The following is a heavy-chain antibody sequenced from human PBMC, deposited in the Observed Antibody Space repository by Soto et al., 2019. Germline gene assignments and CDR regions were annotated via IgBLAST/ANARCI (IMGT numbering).Heavy chain of an antibody. CDR1: GGSFSAYY. D-gene: IGHD2-2*01. V-gene: IGHV4-34*01. Sequence: SETLSLTCAVYGGSFSAYYWTWIRQPPGKGLEWLGEINHSGITNYHPSLQSRVTISVDTYKNQFSLELRSVTAADTAVYYCARGIPAAIRGRTGRYNWFDPWGQGTLVTVSS. CDR3: ARGIPAAIRGRTGRYNWFDP. J-gene: IGHJ5*02. CDR2: INHSGIT.